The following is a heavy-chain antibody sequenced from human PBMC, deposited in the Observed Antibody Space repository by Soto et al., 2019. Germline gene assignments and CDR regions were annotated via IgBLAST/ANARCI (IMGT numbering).Heavy chain of an antibody. J-gene: IGHJ6*02. CDR1: GYTFTGYY. Sequence: QVQLVQSGAEVKKPGASVKVSCKASGYTFTGYYMHWVRQAPGQGLEWMGWINPNSGGTNYAQKFQGRVTMTRDTSISTAYMELSRLRSDDTAVYYCARDNIVGAYYYYGMDVWGQGTTVTVSS. CDR2: INPNSGGT. D-gene: IGHD1-26*01. V-gene: IGHV1-2*02. CDR3: ARDNIVGAYYYYGMDV.